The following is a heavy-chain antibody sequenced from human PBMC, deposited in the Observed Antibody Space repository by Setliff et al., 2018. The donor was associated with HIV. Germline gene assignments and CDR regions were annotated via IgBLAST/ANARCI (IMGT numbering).Heavy chain of an antibody. CDR1: GGSISRSSYY. V-gene: IGHV4-39*07. J-gene: IGHJ6*02. CDR3: ARDGVVPAAMDYYGLDV. Sequence: PSETLSLTCTVSGGSISRSSYYWGWIRQPPGKGLEWIGSIYYSGSTYYNPSLESRVTISVDTSKNQFSLKLSSVTAADTAVYYCARDGVVPAAMDYYGLDVWGQGTTVTVSS. D-gene: IGHD2-2*01. CDR2: IYYSGST.